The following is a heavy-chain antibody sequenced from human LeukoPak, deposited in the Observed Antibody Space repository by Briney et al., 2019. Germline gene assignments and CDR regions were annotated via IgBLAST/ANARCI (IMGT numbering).Heavy chain of an antibody. J-gene: IGHJ5*02. CDR1: GGSISSYY. CDR3: AREGTDILTGYPEGGWFDP. Sequence: SETLSLTCTVSGGSISSYYWSWIRQPAGKGLEWIGRIYTSGSTNHNPSLKSRVTKSVDTSKNQFSLKLSSVTAADTAVYYCAREGTDILTGYPEGGWFDPWGQGTLVTVSS. D-gene: IGHD3-9*01. CDR2: IYTSGST. V-gene: IGHV4-4*07.